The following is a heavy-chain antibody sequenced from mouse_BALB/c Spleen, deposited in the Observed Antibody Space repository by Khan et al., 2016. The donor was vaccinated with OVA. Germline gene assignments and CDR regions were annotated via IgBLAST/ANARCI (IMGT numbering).Heavy chain of an antibody. CDR1: GYSITSDYA. J-gene: IGHJ4*01. V-gene: IGHV3-2*02. D-gene: IGHD2-3*01. CDR2: ISSSGST. CDR3: ARDGSRYNYAMDY. Sequence: EVKLEESGPGLVKPSQSLSLTCTVTGYSITSDYAWNWIRQFPGNKLEWMGYISSSGSTNYNPALKSRISITRDTSKNQSFLQLNSVTTEDTATYYCARDGSRYNYAMDYWGQGTSVTVSS.